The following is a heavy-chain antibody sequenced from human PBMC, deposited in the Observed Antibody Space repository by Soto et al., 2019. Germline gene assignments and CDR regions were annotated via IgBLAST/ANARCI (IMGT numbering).Heavy chain of an antibody. D-gene: IGHD4-4*01. V-gene: IGHV3-9*01. J-gene: IGHJ4*02. CDR2: ISWHSGNL. CDR1: GFTFENYA. Sequence: EVQLVESGGGLVQPGRSLRLSCAASGFTFENYAMQWVRRAPGWGLDWVSGISWHSGNLGYADSVRGRFTISRDNAKNSLYLQMNSLSPEDTGLYYCAEDKVYSNYEDYFDYLGQGTLVTVSS. CDR3: AEDKVYSNYEDYFDY.